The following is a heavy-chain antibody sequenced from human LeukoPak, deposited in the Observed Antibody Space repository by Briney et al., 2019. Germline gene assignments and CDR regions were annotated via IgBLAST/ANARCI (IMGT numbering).Heavy chain of an antibody. CDR3: ARVSRGHRGDSSGFDY. CDR2: ISSSSSTI. V-gene: IGHV3-48*02. CDR1: GFTFSSYS. J-gene: IGHJ4*02. D-gene: IGHD3-22*01. Sequence: GGSLRLSCAASGFTFSSYSMNWVRQAPGKGLEWVSYISSSSSTIYYADSVKGRFTISRDNAKNSLYLQMNSLRDEDTAVYYCARVSRGHRGDSSGFDYWGQGTLVTVSS.